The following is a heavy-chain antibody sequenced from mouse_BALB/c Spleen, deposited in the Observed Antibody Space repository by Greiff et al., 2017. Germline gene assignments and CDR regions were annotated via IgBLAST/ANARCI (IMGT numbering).Heavy chain of an antibody. CDR2: INPSTGYT. J-gene: IGHJ4*01. V-gene: IGHV1-7*01. Sequence: AQLQQSGAELAKPGASVKMSCKASGYTFTSYWMHWVKQRPGQGLEWIGYINPSTGYTEYNQKFKDKATLTADKSSSTAYMQLSSLTSEDSAVYYCARDRGSSSYAMDYWGQGTSVTVSS. CDR1: GYTFTSYW. CDR3: ARDRGSSSYAMDY. D-gene: IGHD1-1*01.